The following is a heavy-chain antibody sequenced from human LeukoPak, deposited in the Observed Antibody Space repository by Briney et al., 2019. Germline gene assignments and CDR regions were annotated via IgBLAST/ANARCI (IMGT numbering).Heavy chain of an antibody. CDR2: FGGAGRGST. CDR3: AKARGATVNDPVDS. J-gene: IGHJ4*02. V-gene: IGHV3-23*01. D-gene: IGHD1-26*01. CDR1: GFTFSPFA. Sequence: GGSLRLSCAASGFTFSPFAMSWVRQAPGQGLEWVSSFGGAGRGSTYHADSVKGRFTISRDDSKNTLYMQMNSLRVEDTAVYRCAKARGATVNDPVDSWGQGTLVTVSS.